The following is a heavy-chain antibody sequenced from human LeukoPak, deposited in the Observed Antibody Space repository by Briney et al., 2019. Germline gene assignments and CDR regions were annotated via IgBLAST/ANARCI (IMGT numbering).Heavy chain of an antibody. V-gene: IGHV3-7*03. CDR3: VRGPHIAATSY. J-gene: IGHJ4*02. D-gene: IGHD6-25*01. Sequence: PGGSLRLSCVASGFSLNNYRMTWVRQAPGKGLEWVANIKQDGSEKQYVNSVKGRFAISRDNAKKSLYLQINTLRAEDTAVYYCVRGPHIAATSYWGQGTLVTVSS. CDR2: IKQDGSEK. CDR1: GFSLNNYR.